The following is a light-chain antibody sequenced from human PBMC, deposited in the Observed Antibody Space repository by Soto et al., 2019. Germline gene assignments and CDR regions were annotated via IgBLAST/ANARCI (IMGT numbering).Light chain of an antibody. CDR1: QSVSSRY. J-gene: IGKJ3*01. CDR2: GAT. Sequence: EIVFTQSPGTLSMSPGERATLSCRASQSVSSRYVAWHQQKPGQAPRLLLSGATNRATGIPDRFSGSGSGTDFTLTISRLEPEDFAVYYCQQYSNSPFTFGPGTKVDIK. V-gene: IGKV3-20*01. CDR3: QQYSNSPFT.